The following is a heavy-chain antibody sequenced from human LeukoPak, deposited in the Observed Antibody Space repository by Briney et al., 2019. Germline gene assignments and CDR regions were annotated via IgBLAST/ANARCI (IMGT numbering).Heavy chain of an antibody. D-gene: IGHD3-22*01. CDR3: AKAVGSSGYFSRDAFDI. CDR2: ISGSGGST. CDR1: GFSFSSYA. V-gene: IGHV3-23*01. J-gene: IGHJ3*02. Sequence: PGGSLRLSCAASGFSFSSYAMSWVRQAPGKGLEWVSDISGSGGSTNYAASVKGQFTMSRDNSQNTLYLQMNSLRVEDTAVYYCAKAVGSSGYFSRDAFDIWGQGTMVTVSS.